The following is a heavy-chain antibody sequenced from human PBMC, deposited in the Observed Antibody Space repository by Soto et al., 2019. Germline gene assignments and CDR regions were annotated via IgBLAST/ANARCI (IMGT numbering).Heavy chain of an antibody. CDR1: GYTFTSYG. D-gene: IGHD3-10*01. V-gene: IGHV1-18*01. J-gene: IGHJ4*02. CDR3: ARDVIEYSLEVQGYYFDY. CDR2: ISAYNGNT. Sequence: QVQLVQSGAEVKKPGASVKVSCKASGYTFTSYGISWVRQAPGQGLEWMGWISAYNGNTNYAQKLQGRVTMTTDTSTSTAYMELRSLRSDDTAVYYCARDVIEYSLEVQGYYFDYWGQGTLVTVSS.